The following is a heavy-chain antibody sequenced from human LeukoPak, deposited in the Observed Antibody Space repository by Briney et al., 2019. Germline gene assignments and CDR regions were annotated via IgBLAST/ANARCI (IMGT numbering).Heavy chain of an antibody. V-gene: IGHV3-74*01. J-gene: IGHJ4*01. CDR3: IREVQVRASASLGL. CDR1: GFSISGYW. D-gene: IGHD3-16*01. Sequence: GGSLRLSCAASGFSISGYWMHWVRQAAGEGLVWVSRMNSGGTTINYADSVKGRFTISRDNVDNTLHLQMNSLRVEDTAVYYCIREVQVRASASLGLWGQGTLVTASS. CDR2: MNSGGTTI.